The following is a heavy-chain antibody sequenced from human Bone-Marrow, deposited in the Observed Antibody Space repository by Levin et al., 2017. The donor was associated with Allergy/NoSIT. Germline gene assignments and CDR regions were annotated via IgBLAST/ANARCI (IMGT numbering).Heavy chain of an antibody. D-gene: IGHD3-10*01. Sequence: KISCKASGGTFSSYTISWVRQAPGQGLEWMGRIIPILGIANYAQKFHGRVTITADKSTSTAYMELSSLRSEDTAVYYCARGEAGFRNRGQGTLVTVSS. CDR1: GGTFSSYT. V-gene: IGHV1-69*02. CDR3: ARGEAGFRN. J-gene: IGHJ4*02. CDR2: IIPILGIA.